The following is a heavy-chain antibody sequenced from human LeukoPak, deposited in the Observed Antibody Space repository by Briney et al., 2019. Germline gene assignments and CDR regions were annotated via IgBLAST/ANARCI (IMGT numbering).Heavy chain of an antibody. J-gene: IGHJ4*02. V-gene: IGHV3-23*01. Sequence: PGGSLRLSCAASGLTFSSYAMSWVRQAPGKGLEWVSAISGSGGSTYYADSVKGRFTISRDNSKNTLYLQMNSLRAEDTAVYYCAKAHDSSGYYYEGYWGQGTLVTVSS. D-gene: IGHD3-22*01. CDR3: AKAHDSSGYYYEGY. CDR2: ISGSGGST. CDR1: GLTFSSYA.